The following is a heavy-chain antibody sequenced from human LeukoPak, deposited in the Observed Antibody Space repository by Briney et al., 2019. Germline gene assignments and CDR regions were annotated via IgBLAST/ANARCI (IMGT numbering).Heavy chain of an antibody. V-gene: IGHV3-11*04. D-gene: IGHD3-3*01. CDR3: ARGGYYGVWYYYYMDV. CDR2: ISSSGSTI. CDR1: GFTFSDYY. Sequence: GGSLRLSCAASGFTFSDYYMSWIRQAPGRGLEWVSYISSSGSTIYYADSVKGRFTISRDNAKNSLYLQMNSLRAEDTAVYYCARGGYYGVWYYYYMDVWGKGTTVTVSS. J-gene: IGHJ6*03.